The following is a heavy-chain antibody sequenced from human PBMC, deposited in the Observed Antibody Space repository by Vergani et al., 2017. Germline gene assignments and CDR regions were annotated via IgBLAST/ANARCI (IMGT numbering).Heavy chain of an antibody. J-gene: IGHJ4*02. V-gene: IGHV4-34*01. CDR3: ARGLPGYSSGWSPYFDY. D-gene: IGHD6-19*01. CDR2: IYHSGST. CDR1: GGSFSGYY. Sequence: QVQLQQWGAGLLKPSETLSLTCAVYGGSFSGYYWSWIRQPPGKGLEWIGSIYHSGSTYYNPSLKSRVTISVDTSKNQFSLKLSSVTAADTAVYYCARGLPGYSSGWSPYFDYWGQGTLVTVSS.